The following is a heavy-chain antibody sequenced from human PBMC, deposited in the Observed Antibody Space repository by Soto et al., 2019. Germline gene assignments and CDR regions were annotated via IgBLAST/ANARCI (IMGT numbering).Heavy chain of an antibody. CDR3: AREGYCSSTSCFHTSNYYYYGMDV. CDR1: CYTFTSYG. V-gene: IGHV1-18*04. J-gene: IGHJ6*02. Sequence: GASVKVSCKASCYTFTSYGISWVRQAPGQGLEWMGWISAYNGNTNYAQKLQGRVTMTTDTSTSTAYMELRSLRSDDTAVYYCAREGYCSSTSCFHTSNYYYYGMDVWGQGTTVTVSS. D-gene: IGHD2-2*01. CDR2: ISAYNGNT.